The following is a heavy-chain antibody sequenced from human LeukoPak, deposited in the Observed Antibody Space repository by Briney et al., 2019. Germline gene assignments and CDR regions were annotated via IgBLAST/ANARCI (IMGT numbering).Heavy chain of an antibody. D-gene: IGHD3-22*01. CDR3: ARAWPAPDSPGYDY. CDR1: GYTFTSCG. V-gene: IGHV1-18*01. J-gene: IGHJ4*02. CDR2: ISAYNGNT. Sequence: VASVKVSCKASGYTFTSCGISWVRQAPGQGLEWMGWISAYNGNTNYAQKLQGRVTMTTDTSTSTAYMELRSLRSDDTAVYYCARAWPAPDSPGYDYWGQGTLVTVSS.